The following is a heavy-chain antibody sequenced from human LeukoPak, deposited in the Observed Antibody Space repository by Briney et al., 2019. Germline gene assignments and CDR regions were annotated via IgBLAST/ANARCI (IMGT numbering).Heavy chain of an antibody. CDR1: GYTFTSYY. Sequence: ASVKVSCKASGYTFTSYYMHWVRQAPGQGLEWMGIINPSGGSTSYARKFQGRVTMTRDTSTSTVYMELSSLRSEDTAVYYCAREVLGDDYDSSGFSEWYFDLWGRGTLVTVSS. D-gene: IGHD3-22*01. CDR2: INPSGGST. CDR3: AREVLGDDYDSSGFSEWYFDL. J-gene: IGHJ2*01. V-gene: IGHV1-46*01.